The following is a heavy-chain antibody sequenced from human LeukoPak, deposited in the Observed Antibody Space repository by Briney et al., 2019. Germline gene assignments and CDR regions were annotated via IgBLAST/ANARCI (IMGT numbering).Heavy chain of an antibody. V-gene: IGHV4-59*01. Sequence: SSEPLSLTCTVSGGSISSYYWSWIRQPPGKGLESVGYIYYSGSTNYNPSLKSRVTISLDTSKNQFSLKLSSVTAADTAVYYCAREPDYWGQGTLVTVSS. CDR1: GGSISSYY. CDR3: AREPDY. J-gene: IGHJ4*02. CDR2: IYYSGST.